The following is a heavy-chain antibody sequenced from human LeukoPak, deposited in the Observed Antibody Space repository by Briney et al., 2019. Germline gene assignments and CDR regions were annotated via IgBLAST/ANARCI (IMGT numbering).Heavy chain of an antibody. Sequence: GGSLRLSCAASGSTFSSYAMHWVRQAPGKGLEWVAVISYDGSNKYYADSVRGRFTISRDNSKNTLYPQMNSLRAEDTAVYYCAGPIFGVVMNPFDYWGQGTLATVSS. CDR3: AGPIFGVVMNPFDY. CDR1: GSTFSSYA. D-gene: IGHD3-3*01. V-gene: IGHV3-30-3*01. J-gene: IGHJ4*02. CDR2: ISYDGSNK.